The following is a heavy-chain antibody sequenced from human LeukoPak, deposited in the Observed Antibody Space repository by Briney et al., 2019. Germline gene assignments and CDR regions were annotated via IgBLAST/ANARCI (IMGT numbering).Heavy chain of an antibody. CDR1: GGSISSYY. D-gene: IGHD2-21*02. J-gene: IGHJ4*02. V-gene: IGHV4-39*07. CDR2: INYSGST. Sequence: PSETLSLTCTVSGGSISSYYWGWIRQPPGKGLEWIGSINYSGSTYYNPSLKSRVTISVDTSKNQFSLKLMSSLTAADTAVYYCAKDRVGTLKVTSLVYWGQGTLVTVSS. CDR3: AKDRVGTLKVTSLVY.